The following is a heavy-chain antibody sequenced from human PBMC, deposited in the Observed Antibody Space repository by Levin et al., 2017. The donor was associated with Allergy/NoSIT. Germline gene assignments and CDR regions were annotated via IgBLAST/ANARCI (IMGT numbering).Heavy chain of an antibody. J-gene: IGHJ5*02. CDR1: GFTFDDYA. V-gene: IGHV3-9*01. Sequence: AGGSLRLSCAASGFTFDDYAMHWVRQAPGKGLEWVSGISWNSGSIGYADSVKGRFTISRDNAKNSLYLQMNSLRAEDTALYYCAKDISPRATWEFDPWGQGTLVTVSS. CDR2: ISWNSGSI. D-gene: IGHD5-24*01. CDR3: AKDISPRATWEFDP.